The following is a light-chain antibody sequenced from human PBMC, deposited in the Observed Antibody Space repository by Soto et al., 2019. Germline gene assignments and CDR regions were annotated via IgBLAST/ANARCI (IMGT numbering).Light chain of an antibody. CDR3: AAWDDSVRGVV. CDR1: SSNIGRDY. CDR2: SHN. V-gene: IGLV1-47*02. Sequence: QSVLTQPPSASGTPGQRVTISCSGGSSNIGRDYVYWYQQLPGAAPKLLMYSHNIRPAGVPDRFSASTSGTSASLAISGLRPDDEGDYHCAAWDDSVRGVVFGGGTKLTVL. J-gene: IGLJ2*01.